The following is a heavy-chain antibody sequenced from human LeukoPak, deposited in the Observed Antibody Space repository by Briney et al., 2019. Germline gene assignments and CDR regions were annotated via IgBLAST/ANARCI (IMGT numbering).Heavy chain of an antibody. Sequence: SETLSLTCAVYGGSFSGYYWSWIRQPPGKGLEWIGEINHSGSTNYNPSLKSRVTISVDTSKNQFSLKLSSVTAADTAVYYCARGRYFDYWGQGTLVAVSS. CDR3: ARGRYFDY. V-gene: IGHV4-34*01. J-gene: IGHJ4*02. CDR2: INHSGST. CDR1: GGSFSGYY.